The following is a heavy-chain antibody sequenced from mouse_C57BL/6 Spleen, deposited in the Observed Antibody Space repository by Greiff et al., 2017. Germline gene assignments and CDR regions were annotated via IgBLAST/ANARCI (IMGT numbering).Heavy chain of an antibody. CDR1: GYTFTSYW. V-gene: IGHV1-52*01. Sequence: QFQLQQPGAELVRPGSSVKLSCKASGYTFTSYWMHWVKQRPIQGLEWIGNIDPSDSDTHYNQKFKDKATLTVDKSSSTAYMQLSSLTSEDSAVSYCARSRDESLFAYWGQGTLVTVSA. J-gene: IGHJ3*01. CDR3: ARSRDESLFAY. CDR2: IDPSDSDT.